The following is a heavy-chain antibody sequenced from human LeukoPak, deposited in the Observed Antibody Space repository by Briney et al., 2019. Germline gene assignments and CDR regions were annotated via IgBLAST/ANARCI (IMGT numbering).Heavy chain of an antibody. V-gene: IGHV4-39*07. CDR3: AREYSSSWYY. D-gene: IGHD6-13*01. Sequence: SETLPLTCTVSGGSISSSSYYWGWIRQPPGKGLEWIGNIFYTGSAYYNPSLESRVTISVDTSKNQFSLKLSSVTAADTAVYYCAREYSSSWYYWGQGTLVTVSS. J-gene: IGHJ4*02. CDR1: GGSISSSSYY. CDR2: IFYTGSA.